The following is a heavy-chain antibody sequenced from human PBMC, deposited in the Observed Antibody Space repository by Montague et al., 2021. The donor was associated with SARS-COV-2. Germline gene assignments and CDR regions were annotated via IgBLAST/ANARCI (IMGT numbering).Heavy chain of an antibody. D-gene: IGHD3-16*01. CDR1: GGSISSGGYY. J-gene: IGHJ6*03. CDR3: ARVQGIMITFGGVAGPMDV. CDR2: LYYSGST. V-gene: IGHV4-31*03. Sequence: TLSLTCTVSGGSISSGGYYWSWIRQHPGKGLEWIGYLYYSGSTYYNPSLKSRVTISVDTSKNQFSLKLSSVTAADTAVYYCARVQGIMITFGGVAGPMDVWGKGTTVTVSS.